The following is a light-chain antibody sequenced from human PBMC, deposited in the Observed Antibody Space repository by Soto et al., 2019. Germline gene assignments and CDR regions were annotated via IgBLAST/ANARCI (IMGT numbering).Light chain of an antibody. J-gene: IGLJ2*01. Sequence: QSVLTQPPSVSAAPGQKVTISCSGSSSNIGNNYVFCYQQLPGTAPKLLIYDNDKRPSGIPDRFSGSKSGTSATLGITGLQTGEEADYYCATWDRSLSVGVFGGGTKVTVL. CDR3: ATWDRSLSVGV. V-gene: IGLV1-51*01. CDR2: DND. CDR1: SSNIGNNY.